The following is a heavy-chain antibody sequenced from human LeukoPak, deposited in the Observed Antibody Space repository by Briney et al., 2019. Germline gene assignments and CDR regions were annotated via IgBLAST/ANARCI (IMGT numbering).Heavy chain of an antibody. CDR1: GFTFSSYG. J-gene: IGHJ4*02. CDR2: IWYDGSNK. V-gene: IGHV3-33*01. D-gene: IGHD4-23*01. Sequence: GGSLRLSCAASGFTFSSYGMHWVRQAPGKGLEWVAVIWYDGSNKYYADSVKGRFTISRDNSKNTLYLQMNSLRAEDTAMYYCTRDSAPPTVAHYWGQGTLVTVSS. CDR3: TRDSAPPTVAHY.